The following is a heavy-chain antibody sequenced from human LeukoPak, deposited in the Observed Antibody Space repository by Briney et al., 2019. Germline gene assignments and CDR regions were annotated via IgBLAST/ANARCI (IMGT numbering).Heavy chain of an antibody. D-gene: IGHD3-3*01. Sequence: PGGSLRLSCAASGFTFSSYSMNWVRQAPGKGLEWVSYISSSSSTIYYADSVKGRFTISRDNAKNSLYLQMNSLRDEDTAVCYCARTYDFWSGYYKYDAFDIWGQGTMVTVSS. CDR3: ARTYDFWSGYYKYDAFDI. CDR2: ISSSSSTI. J-gene: IGHJ3*02. CDR1: GFTFSSYS. V-gene: IGHV3-48*02.